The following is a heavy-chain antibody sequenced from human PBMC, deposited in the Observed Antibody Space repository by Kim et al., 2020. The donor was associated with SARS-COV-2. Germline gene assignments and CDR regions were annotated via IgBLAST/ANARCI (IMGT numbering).Heavy chain of an antibody. CDR2: ISSSGSTI. D-gene: IGHD6-19*01. J-gene: IGHJ6*02. V-gene: IGHV3-48*03. Sequence: GGSLRLSCAASGFTFSSYEMNWVRQAPGKGLEWVSYISSSGSTIYYADSVKGRFTISRDNAKNSLYLQMNSLRAEDTAVYYCARDINGSGWYWGLYYYYYYGMDVWGQGTTVTVSS. CDR1: GFTFSSYE. CDR3: ARDINGSGWYWGLYYYYYYGMDV.